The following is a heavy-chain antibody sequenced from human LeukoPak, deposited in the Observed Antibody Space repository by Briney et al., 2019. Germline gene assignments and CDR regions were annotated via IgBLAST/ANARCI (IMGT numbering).Heavy chain of an antibody. Sequence: GGSLRLSCAASGFTVSSNYMSWVRQAPGKGLEWVSVIYSGGSTYYADSVKGRFTISRDNSKNTLYLQMNSLRAEDTAVYYCAKDPFLLDSSGWGADYWGQGTLVTVSS. D-gene: IGHD6-19*01. J-gene: IGHJ4*02. V-gene: IGHV3-66*01. CDR3: AKDPFLLDSSGWGADY. CDR1: GFTVSSNY. CDR2: IYSGGST.